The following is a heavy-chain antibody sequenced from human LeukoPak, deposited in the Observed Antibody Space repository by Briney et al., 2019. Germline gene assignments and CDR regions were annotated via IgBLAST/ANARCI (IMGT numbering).Heavy chain of an antibody. CDR1: GFIFSSYE. Sequence: GGSLRLSCAASGFIFSSYEMNWVRQAPGKGLEWVSYISSSGTTVYYADSVKGRFTISRDNAKNSLYLQMNSLRAEDTAVYYCARDRLLEDRHYYSYYYMDVWGKGTTVTVSS. V-gene: IGHV3-48*03. CDR2: ISSSGTTV. D-gene: IGHD1-1*01. J-gene: IGHJ6*03. CDR3: ARDRLLEDRHYYSYYYMDV.